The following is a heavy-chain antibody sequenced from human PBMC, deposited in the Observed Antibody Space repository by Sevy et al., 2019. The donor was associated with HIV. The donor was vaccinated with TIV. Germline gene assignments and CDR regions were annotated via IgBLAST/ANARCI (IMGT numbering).Heavy chain of an antibody. CDR2: ISRSGSTI. Sequence: GGSLRLSCAASGFTFSDYYMSWIRQAPGKGLEWVSYISRSGSTINYEDSVKGRFTISRDNAKNSRYLQINSLRAEDTAVYYCARENTMIEEPGWFDPWGQGTLVTVSS. D-gene: IGHD3-22*01. V-gene: IGHV3-11*01. CDR3: ARENTMIEEPGWFDP. CDR1: GFTFSDYY. J-gene: IGHJ5*02.